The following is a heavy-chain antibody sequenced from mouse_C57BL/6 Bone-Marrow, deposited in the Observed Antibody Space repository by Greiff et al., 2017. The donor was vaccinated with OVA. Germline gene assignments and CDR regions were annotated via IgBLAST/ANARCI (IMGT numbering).Heavy chain of an antibody. D-gene: IGHD1-1*01. CDR3: ARYKGRVAVDYFDY. V-gene: IGHV7-3*01. J-gene: IGHJ2*01. CDR2: LRNKPNGSTT. CDR1: GFTFTNYY. Sequence: EVQVVASGGGLVQPGDSLSLSCAASGFTFTNYYMSWVRQPPGKALEWLAFLRNKPNGSTTEYSASVKGRFTISRDNSQSIRYLQMNALRAEDSATYYCARYKGRVAVDYFDYWGQGTALTVSS.